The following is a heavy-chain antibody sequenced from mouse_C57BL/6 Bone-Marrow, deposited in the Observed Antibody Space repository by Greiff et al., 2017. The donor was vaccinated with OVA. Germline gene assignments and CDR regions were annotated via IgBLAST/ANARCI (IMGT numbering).Heavy chain of an antibody. CDR3: ARLLTGTKAMDY. D-gene: IGHD4-1*01. CDR2: INSDGGST. CDR1: EYEFPSHD. J-gene: IGHJ4*01. V-gene: IGHV5-2*01. Sequence: EVKVVESGGGLVQPGESLKLSCESNEYEFPSHDMSWVRKTPEKRLELVAAINSDGGSTYYPDTMERRFIISRDNTKKTLYLQMSSLRSEDTALYYCARLLTGTKAMDYWGQGTSVTVSS.